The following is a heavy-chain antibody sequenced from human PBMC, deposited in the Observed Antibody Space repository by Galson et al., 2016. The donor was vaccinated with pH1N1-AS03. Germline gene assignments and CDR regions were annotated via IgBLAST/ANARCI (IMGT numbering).Heavy chain of an antibody. J-gene: IGHJ3*02. V-gene: IGHV3-33*01. D-gene: IGHD5-24*01. CDR1: GFTFSAYA. CDR2: IWYDGSNK. CDR3: ARADGHNLVYAFDI. Sequence: SLRLSCAASGFTFSAYAMHWVRQAPGKGLEWVAVIWYDGSNKYYADSVKGRFTISRDNSKNTLYLQMNSLGADDTAVYYCARADGHNLVYAFDIWGQGTMVTVSS.